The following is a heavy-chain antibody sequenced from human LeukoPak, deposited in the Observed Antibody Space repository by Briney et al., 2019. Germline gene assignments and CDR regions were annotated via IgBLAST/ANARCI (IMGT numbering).Heavy chain of an antibody. CDR3: ARQSDDNCDSFDCYHVAFDI. CDR2: IFSGGNT. CDR1: GASIRSGNYY. J-gene: IGHJ3*02. V-gene: IGHV4-31*03. Sequence: SQTLSLTCTVSGASIRSGNYYWSWIRQHPERGLEWIGYIFSGGNTYSIASLKSRVSMSVDTSKNQYSLNLNSVTAADTAVYYCARQSDDNCDSFDCYHVAFDIWGQGTMVIVSS. D-gene: IGHD2-21*02.